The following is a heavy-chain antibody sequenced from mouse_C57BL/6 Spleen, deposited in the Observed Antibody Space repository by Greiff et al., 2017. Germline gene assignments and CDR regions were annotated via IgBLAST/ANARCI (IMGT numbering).Heavy chain of an antibody. CDR2: INPSNGGT. Sequence: QVHVKQPGTELVKPGASVKLSCKASGYTFTSYWMHWVKQRPGQGLEWIGNINPSNGGTNYNEKFKSKATLTVDKSSSTAYMQLSSLTSEDSAVYYGAREGYYSTPFDYWGQGTTLTVSS. D-gene: IGHD2-5*01. CDR1: GYTFTSYW. V-gene: IGHV1-53*01. J-gene: IGHJ2*01. CDR3: AREGYYSTPFDY.